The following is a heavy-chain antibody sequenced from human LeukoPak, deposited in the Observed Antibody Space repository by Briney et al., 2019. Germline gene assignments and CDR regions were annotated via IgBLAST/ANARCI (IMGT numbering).Heavy chain of an antibody. J-gene: IGHJ6*04. CDR1: GFTFSSYG. V-gene: IGHV3-30*03. CDR3: ASPNPCCSGGSCYFPLLDYYYGMDV. Sequence: GRSLRLSCAASGFTFSSYGMHWVRQAPGKGLEWVAVISYDGSNKYYADSVKGRFTISRDNSKNTLYLQMNSLRAEDTAVYYCASPNPCCSGGSCYFPLLDYYYGMDVWGKGTTVTVPS. CDR2: ISYDGSNK. D-gene: IGHD2-15*01.